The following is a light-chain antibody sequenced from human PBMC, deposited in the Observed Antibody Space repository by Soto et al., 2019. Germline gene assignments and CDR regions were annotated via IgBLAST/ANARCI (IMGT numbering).Light chain of an antibody. V-gene: IGLV2-14*01. CDR2: KVT. Sequence: QSVLAQTDSVSGSPGQSITISCTGTSSDVGGYNYVACYHQHPGKAPKLIIYKVTTRPSGVSYRFSASKSGNSASLTISGLQSEDEADYYCSSYTGKSASYVFGTGTKVTVL. CDR3: SSYTGKSASYV. J-gene: IGLJ1*01. CDR1: SSDVGGYNY.